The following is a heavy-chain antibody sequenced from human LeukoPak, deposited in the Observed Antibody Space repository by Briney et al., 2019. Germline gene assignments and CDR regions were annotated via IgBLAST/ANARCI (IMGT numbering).Heavy chain of an antibody. CDR3: AKDMGIAVTGNIAY. J-gene: IGHJ4*02. V-gene: IGHV3-9*01. Sequence: PGRSLRLSCAASGFTFDDYAMYWVRQAPGEGLEWVSGISWNSGSTGYADSVKGRFTISRDNAKNSLYLQMNSLGAEDTAFYYCAKDMGIAVTGNIAYWGQGTLVTVSS. D-gene: IGHD6-19*01. CDR2: ISWNSGST. CDR1: GFTFDDYA.